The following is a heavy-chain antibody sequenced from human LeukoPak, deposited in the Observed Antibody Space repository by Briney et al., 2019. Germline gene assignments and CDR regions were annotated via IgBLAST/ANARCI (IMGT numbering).Heavy chain of an antibody. CDR3: ARGGGLDV. J-gene: IGHJ6*02. CDR1: GFTFSSYW. D-gene: IGHD3-16*01. V-gene: IGHV3-7*03. CDR2: INHNGNVN. Sequence: GGSLRLSCAASGFTFSSYWMNWARQAPGKGLEWVASINHNGNVNYYVDSVKGRFTISRDNAKNSLYLQMSNLRAEDAAVYFCARGGGLDVWGQGATVTVSS.